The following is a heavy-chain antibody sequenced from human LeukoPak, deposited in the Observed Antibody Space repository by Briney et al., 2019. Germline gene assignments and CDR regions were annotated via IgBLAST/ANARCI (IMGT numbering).Heavy chain of an antibody. V-gene: IGHV3-48*02. Sequence: PGGSLRLSCAASGFTFSSYSMNGVRRAPGKGLEGVSYISAISTTLSHSDSVNRLFTISRDNSKNSLYLQMNSLRDDDTAVYYCARGIAYYGSSRYYFDFWGQGTLVTVSS. CDR2: ISAISTTL. CDR1: GFTFSSYS. D-gene: IGHD3-10*01. J-gene: IGHJ4*02. CDR3: ARGIAYYGSSRYYFDF.